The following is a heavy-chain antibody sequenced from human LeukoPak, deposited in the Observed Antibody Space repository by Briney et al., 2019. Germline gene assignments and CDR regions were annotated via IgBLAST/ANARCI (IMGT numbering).Heavy chain of an antibody. V-gene: IGHV3-21*04. Sequence: GGSLRLSCAASGFTFSSYSMNWVRQAPGKGLEWVSSISSSSSYIYYADSVKGRFTISRDNAKNSLYLQMNSLRAEDTAVYYCARIYYDILTLYYMDVWGKGTTVTISS. CDR2: ISSSSSYI. J-gene: IGHJ6*03. D-gene: IGHD3-9*01. CDR1: GFTFSSYS. CDR3: ARIYYDILTLYYMDV.